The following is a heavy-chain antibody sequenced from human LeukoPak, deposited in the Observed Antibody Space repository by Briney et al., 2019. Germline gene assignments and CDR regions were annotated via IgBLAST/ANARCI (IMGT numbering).Heavy chain of an antibody. J-gene: IGHJ6*02. CDR2: ISWNSGSI. CDR1: GFTFDDYA. V-gene: IGHV3-9*01. Sequence: GGSLRLSCAASGFTFDDYAMHWVRQAPGKGLEWVSGISWNSGSIGYADSVKGRFTISRDNAKNSLYLQMNSLRAEDTALYYCAKDYYYYGMDVWGQGATVTVSS. CDR3: AKDYYYYGMDV.